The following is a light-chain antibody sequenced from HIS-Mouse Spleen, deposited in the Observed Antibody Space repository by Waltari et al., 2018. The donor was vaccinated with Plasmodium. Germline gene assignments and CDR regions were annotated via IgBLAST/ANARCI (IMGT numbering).Light chain of an antibody. CDR3: VLYMGSGIWV. Sequence: QTVVTQEPSFSVSPGGTVTLTCGLSSGSVSPSYYPIWYQQTPGPATRTLIYSTNTRSSGVPDRFSGSILGNKAALTITGAQADDESDYYCVLYMGSGIWVFGGGTKLTVL. CDR1: SGSVSPSYY. V-gene: IGLV8-61*01. CDR2: STN. J-gene: IGLJ2*01.